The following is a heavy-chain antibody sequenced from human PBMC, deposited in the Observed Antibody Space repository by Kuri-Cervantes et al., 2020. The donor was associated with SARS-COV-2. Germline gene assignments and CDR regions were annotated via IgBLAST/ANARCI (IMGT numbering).Heavy chain of an antibody. CDR3: ARGGNWAPLDY. V-gene: IGHV3-21*01. CDR1: GFTFSSYS. CDR2: ISSSSSYI. Sequence: GESLKISCAASGFTFSSYSMNWVRQAPGKGLEWVSSISSSSSYIYYADSVKGRFTISRDNAKNSLYLQMNSLRAEDTAVYYCARGGNWAPLDYWVQGTLVPSPQ. J-gene: IGHJ4*02. D-gene: IGHD7-27*01.